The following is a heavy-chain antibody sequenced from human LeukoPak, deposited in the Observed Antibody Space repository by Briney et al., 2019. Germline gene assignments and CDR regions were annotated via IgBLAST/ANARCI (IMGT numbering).Heavy chain of an antibody. Sequence: GASVKVSCKASGYTFTSYDINWVRQATGQGLEWMGWMNPNSGNTGYAQKSQGRVTMTRNTSISTDYMELSSLRSEDTAVYYCARDAIAAAGTTRYYCYGMDVWGQGTTVTVSS. D-gene: IGHD6-13*01. J-gene: IGHJ6*02. V-gene: IGHV1-8*01. CDR1: GYTFTSYD. CDR2: MNPNSGNT. CDR3: ARDAIAAAGTTRYYCYGMDV.